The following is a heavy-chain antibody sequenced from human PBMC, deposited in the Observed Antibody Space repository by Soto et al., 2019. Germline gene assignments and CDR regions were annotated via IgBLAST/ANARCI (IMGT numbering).Heavy chain of an antibody. D-gene: IGHD3-10*01. J-gene: IGHJ4*02. CDR1: GYTLSIYV. CDR3: ARILYGPSAAVDY. CDR2: MNPNSGNT. V-gene: IGHV1-8*02. Sequence: GASVKVSCTSSGYTLSIYVVTWSRKATGQGLEWMGWMNPNSGNTGYAQKFQGRVTMTRNTSISTAYMELSSLRSEDTAVYYCARILYGPSAAVDYWGQGTLVTVSS.